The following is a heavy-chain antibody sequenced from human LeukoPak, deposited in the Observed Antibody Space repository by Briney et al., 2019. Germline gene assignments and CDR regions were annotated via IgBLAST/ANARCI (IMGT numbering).Heavy chain of an antibody. J-gene: IGHJ3*02. CDR2: IYYSGST. D-gene: IGHD2-21*02. CDR3: AREQKSYGTATTKTHDAFDI. CDR1: GGSISSGGYY. Sequence: SETLSLTCTVSGGSISSGGYYWSWIRQHPGKGLEWIGHIYYSGSTYYNPSLKSRVTISVDTSKNQFSLKLSSVTAADTAVYYCAREQKSYGTATTKTHDAFDIWGQGTMVTVSS. V-gene: IGHV4-31*03.